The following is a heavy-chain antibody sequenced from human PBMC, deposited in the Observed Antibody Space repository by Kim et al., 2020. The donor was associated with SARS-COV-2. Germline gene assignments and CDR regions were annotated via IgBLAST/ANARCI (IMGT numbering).Heavy chain of an antibody. J-gene: IGHJ6*02. Sequence: GGSLRLSCAASGFTFSSYSMNWVRQAPGKGLEWVSSISSSSSYIYYADSVKGRFTISRDNAKNSLYLQMNSLRAEDTAVYYCARDPHDFWSGYSYYYYYGMDVWGQGTTVTVSS. CDR3: ARDPHDFWSGYSYYYYYGMDV. CDR2: ISSSSSYI. D-gene: IGHD3-3*01. V-gene: IGHV3-21*01. CDR1: GFTFSSYS.